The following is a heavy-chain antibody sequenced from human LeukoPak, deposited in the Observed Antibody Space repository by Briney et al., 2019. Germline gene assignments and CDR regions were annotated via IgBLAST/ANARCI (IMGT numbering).Heavy chain of an antibody. Sequence: GESLKISCKGSGYSFTSYRIGWVRQMPGKGLEWMGIIYPGDSDTRYSPSFQGQVTISADKSISTAYLQWSSLKASDTAMYYCATLTDILRPPEYFQHWGQGTLVTVSS. CDR1: GYSFTSYR. V-gene: IGHV5-51*01. D-gene: IGHD2-15*01. CDR2: IYPGDSDT. CDR3: ATLTDILRPPEYFQH. J-gene: IGHJ1*01.